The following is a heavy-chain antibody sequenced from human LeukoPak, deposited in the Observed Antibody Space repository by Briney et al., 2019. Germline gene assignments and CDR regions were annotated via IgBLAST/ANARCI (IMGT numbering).Heavy chain of an antibody. CDR1: GYTFTSYG. Sequence: ASVKVSCKASGYTFTSYGISWVRQAPGQGLEWMGWISAYNGNTNYAQKLQGRVTMTTDTSTSTAYMELRSLRSDDTAVYYCARFSGGYCSGGSCYAGYWGQGTLVTVSS. CDR3: ARFSGGYCSGGSCYAGY. V-gene: IGHV1-18*01. CDR2: ISAYNGNT. D-gene: IGHD2-15*01. J-gene: IGHJ4*02.